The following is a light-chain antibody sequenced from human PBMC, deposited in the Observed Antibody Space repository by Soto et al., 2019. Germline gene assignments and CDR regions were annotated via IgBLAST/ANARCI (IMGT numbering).Light chain of an antibody. CDR3: ATWDDSLNGAV. CDR2: SNN. Sequence: QSVLTQQPSASGTPGQRVTISCSGTRSNVGSNKVNWYQQLPGTAPKLLIYSNNRRPSGVPARFSGSKSGTSASLAISGLQSEDEADYYCATWDDSLNGAVFGGGTQLTVL. J-gene: IGLJ7*01. V-gene: IGLV1-44*01. CDR1: RSNVGSNK.